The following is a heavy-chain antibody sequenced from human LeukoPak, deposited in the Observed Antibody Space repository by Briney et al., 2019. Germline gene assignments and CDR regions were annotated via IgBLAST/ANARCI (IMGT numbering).Heavy chain of an antibody. J-gene: IGHJ4*02. CDR3: AKWDSKWFSDY. CDR1: GFTFSSYV. Sequence: GRSLRLSCAASGFTFSSYVMTSVRQAPGQGLEWVAFIRYDGSNKYYADSVRGRFTISRDNSKNTLYLQMSSLRAEDTAVDYFAKWDSKWFSDYWGQGTLVTVSS. CDR2: IRYDGSNK. V-gene: IGHV3-30*02. D-gene: IGHD3-22*01.